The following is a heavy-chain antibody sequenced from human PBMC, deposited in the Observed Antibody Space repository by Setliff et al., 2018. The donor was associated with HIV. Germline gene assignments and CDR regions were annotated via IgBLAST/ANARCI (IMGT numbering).Heavy chain of an antibody. J-gene: IGHJ4*02. CDR1: GGTFSSYA. Sequence: GASVKVSCKASGGTFSSYAISWVRQAPGQGLEWMGWINIRSGNTNYAQKFQGRVTMTTDTSTSTAYMGLRSLRSDDTAVCYCAGDEPKNTEAAPAYWGQGTLVTVSS. CDR3: AGDEPKNTEAAPAY. CDR2: INIRSGNT. D-gene: IGHD6-6*01. V-gene: IGHV1-18*01.